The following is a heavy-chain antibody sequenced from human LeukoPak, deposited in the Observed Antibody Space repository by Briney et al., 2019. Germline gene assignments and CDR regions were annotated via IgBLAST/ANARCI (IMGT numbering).Heavy chain of an antibody. CDR1: AGSISSGSYY. J-gene: IGHJ4*02. D-gene: IGHD3-10*01. CDR2: LHSSGST. CDR3: ARLDYYGSGTDY. V-gene: IGHV4-61*09. Sequence: SETLSLTCTVSAGSISSGSYYWSWIRQPAEKGLEWIGHLHSSGSTKYNPSLKSRVTMSVDTSKNQFSLKLSSVTAADTAVYYCARLDYYGSGTDYWGQGTLVTVSS.